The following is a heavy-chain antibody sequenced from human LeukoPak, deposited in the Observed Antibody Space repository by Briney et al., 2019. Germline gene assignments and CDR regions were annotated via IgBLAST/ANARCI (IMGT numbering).Heavy chain of an antibody. Sequence: GGSLRLSRAASGFTFSSYGMHWVRQAPGKGLEWVAFIRYDGSNKYYADSVKGRFTISRDNSKNTLYLQMNSLRAEDTAVYYCAKDFTTVRIAAAVHFDYWGQGTLVTVSS. CDR3: AKDFTTVRIAAAVHFDY. V-gene: IGHV3-30*02. D-gene: IGHD6-13*01. J-gene: IGHJ4*02. CDR2: IRYDGSNK. CDR1: GFTFSSYG.